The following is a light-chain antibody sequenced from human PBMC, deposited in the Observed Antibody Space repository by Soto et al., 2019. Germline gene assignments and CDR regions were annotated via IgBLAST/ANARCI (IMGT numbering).Light chain of an antibody. CDR1: SSDVGGYNY. Sequence: QSVLTQPPSASGSPGQSVTISCTGSSSDVGGYNYVSWYQQHPGKAPKLMIYEVSKRPSGVPDRFSGSKSGNTASLTVSGLQAEDEAEYYCSSYAGSIPYVFGTGTKVTVL. CDR3: SSYAGSIPYV. J-gene: IGLJ1*01. V-gene: IGLV2-8*01. CDR2: EVS.